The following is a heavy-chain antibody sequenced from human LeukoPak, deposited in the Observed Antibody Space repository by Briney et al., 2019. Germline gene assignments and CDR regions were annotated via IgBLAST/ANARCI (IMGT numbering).Heavy chain of an antibody. V-gene: IGHV1-46*01. CDR3: AREDVVLVDAVRYHYYGLDV. Sequence: ASVKVSCKASGYNFISYYVHWVRQAPGQGLEWMGIINPSGGSSSYAQKFQDRVTLTRDTSTSTVYMELSSQKSEDTAVYYCAREDVVLVDAVRYHYYGLDVWGQGTTVTVSS. CDR1: GYNFISYY. CDR2: INPSGGSS. J-gene: IGHJ6*02. D-gene: IGHD2-8*01.